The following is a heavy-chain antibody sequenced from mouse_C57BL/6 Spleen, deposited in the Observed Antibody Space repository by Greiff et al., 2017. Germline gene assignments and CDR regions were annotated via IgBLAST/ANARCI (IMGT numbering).Heavy chain of an antibody. D-gene: IGHD1-1*01. Sequence: VQLQQPGAELVRPGSSVKLSCKASGYTFTSYWMDWVKQRPGQGLEWIGNIYPSDSETHYNQKFKDKATLTADKSSSTAYMQLSSLTSEDSAVYYCASTTVGSYWYFDVWGTGTTVTVSS. J-gene: IGHJ1*03. CDR3: ASTTVGSYWYFDV. V-gene: IGHV1-61*01. CDR1: GYTFTSYW. CDR2: IYPSDSET.